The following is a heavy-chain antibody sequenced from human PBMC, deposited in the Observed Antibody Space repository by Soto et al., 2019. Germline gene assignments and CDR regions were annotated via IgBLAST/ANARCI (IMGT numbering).Heavy chain of an antibody. CDR2: IYSGGST. CDR1: GFTVSSNY. Sequence: GESLKISCAASGFTVSSNYMSWVRQAPGKGLEWVSVIYSGGSTYYADSVKGRFTISRHNSKNTLYLQMNSLRAEDTAVYYCARELVVAATTHYYYGMDVWGQGTTVTVSS. V-gene: IGHV3-53*04. J-gene: IGHJ6*02. CDR3: ARELVVAATTHYYYGMDV. D-gene: IGHD2-15*01.